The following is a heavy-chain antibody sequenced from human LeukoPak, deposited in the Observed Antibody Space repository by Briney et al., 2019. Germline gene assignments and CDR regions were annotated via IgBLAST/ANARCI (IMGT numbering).Heavy chain of an antibody. Sequence: GGSLRLSCVASGFTFSSYWMHWVRQAPGKGLVWVSRINGDGSSTNYADSVKGRFTISRDNAKKALYLQMNSLGVEDTAVYYCAVKGGYNDWDAPFDYWGQGTLVTVSS. CDR3: AVKGGYNDWDAPFDY. CDR1: GFTFSSYW. J-gene: IGHJ4*02. D-gene: IGHD5-12*01. V-gene: IGHV3-74*01. CDR2: INGDGSST.